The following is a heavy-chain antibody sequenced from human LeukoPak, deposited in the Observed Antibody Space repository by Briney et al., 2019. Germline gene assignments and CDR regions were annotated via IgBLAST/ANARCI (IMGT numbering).Heavy chain of an antibody. V-gene: IGHV4-34*01. J-gene: IGHJ3*02. CDR1: GGSFSGYY. D-gene: IGHD2-2*01. CDR2: INHSGST. Sequence: SETLSLTCAVYGGSFSGYYWSWIRQPPGKGLEWIGEINHSGSTNYNPSLKSRVTISVDTSKNQFSLKLSSVTAADTAVYYCARHVKYCSSTSCPPDAFDIWGQGTMVTVSS. CDR3: ARHVKYCSSTSCPPDAFDI.